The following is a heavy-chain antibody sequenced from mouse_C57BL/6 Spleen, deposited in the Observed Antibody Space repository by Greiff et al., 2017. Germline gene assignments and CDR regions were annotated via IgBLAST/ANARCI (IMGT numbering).Heavy chain of an antibody. V-gene: IGHV3-6*01. J-gene: IGHJ3*01. CDR3: ARDYYNEGFAY. CDR2: ISYDGSN. CDR1: GYSITSGYY. D-gene: IGHD2-12*01. Sequence: EVKLLESGPGLVKPSQSLSLTCSVTGYSITSGYYWNWIRQFPGNKLEWMGYISYDGSNNYNPSLKNRISITRDTSKNQFFLKLNSVTTEDTATYYCARDYYNEGFAYWGQGTLVTVSA.